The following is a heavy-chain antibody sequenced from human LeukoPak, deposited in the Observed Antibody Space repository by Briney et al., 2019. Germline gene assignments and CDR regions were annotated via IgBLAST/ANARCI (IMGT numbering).Heavy chain of an antibody. CDR3: AKDVADTPRSGSYYNY. V-gene: IGHV3-9*03. CDR1: GFTFDDYG. D-gene: IGHD1-26*01. Sequence: PGGSLRLSCAASGFTFDDYGMSWVRQAPGKGLEWVSGISWNSGSIRYADSVKGRFTISRDNAKNSLYLQMNSLRAEDMALYYCAKDVADTPRSGSYYNYWGQGTLVTVSS. J-gene: IGHJ4*02. CDR2: ISWNSGSI.